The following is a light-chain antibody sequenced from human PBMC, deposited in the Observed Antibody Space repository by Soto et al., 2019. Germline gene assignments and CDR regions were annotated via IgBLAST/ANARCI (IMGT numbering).Light chain of an antibody. CDR1: QSVSSSY. J-gene: IGKJ1*01. V-gene: IGKV3-20*01. Sequence: EIVLPQSPGTLSLSPGERATLSCRASQSVSSSYLAWYQQKPGQAPRLLIYGASSRATGIPDRFSGSGSGTDFTLTISRLEPEDFAVYYCQQYGNSRTFGQGTKVEIK. CDR2: GAS. CDR3: QQYGNSRT.